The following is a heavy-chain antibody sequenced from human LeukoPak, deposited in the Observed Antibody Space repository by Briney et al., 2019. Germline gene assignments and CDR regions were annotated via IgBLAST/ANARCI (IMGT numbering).Heavy chain of an antibody. CDR3: ARGLELGHDY. CDR2: IYYSGST. D-gene: IGHD1-7*01. CDR1: GGSISSYY. Sequence: SETLSLTCTVSGGSISSYYWSWIRQPPGKGLEWIGYIYYSGSTNYNPSLKSRVTISVDTSKNQFSLKLSSVTAAGTAVYYCARGLELGHDYWGQGTLVTVSS. V-gene: IGHV4-59*01. J-gene: IGHJ4*02.